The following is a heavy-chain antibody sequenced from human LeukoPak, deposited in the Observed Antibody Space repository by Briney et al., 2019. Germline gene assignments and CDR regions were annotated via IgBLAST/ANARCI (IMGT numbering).Heavy chain of an antibody. Sequence: KPSETLSLTCTVSGGSISSYYWNWIRQPPGKGLEWIGYIYYSGSTNYNPSLKSRVTVSVGTSKNQFSLKLSSVTAADTAVYYCARSSDYYGGYFDYWGQGTLVTVSS. CDR1: GGSISSYY. CDR3: ARSSDYYGGYFDY. D-gene: IGHD3-22*01. CDR2: IYYSGST. J-gene: IGHJ4*02. V-gene: IGHV4-59*01.